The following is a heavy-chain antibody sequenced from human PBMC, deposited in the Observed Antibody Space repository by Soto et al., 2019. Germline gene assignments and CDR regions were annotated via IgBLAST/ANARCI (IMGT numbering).Heavy chain of an antibody. V-gene: IGHV3-30*18. CDR3: AKDITVTTGSYYYYYGMDV. Sequence: GGSLRLSCAASGFTFSSYGMHWVRQAPGKGLEWVAVISYDGSNKYYADSVKGRFTISRDNSKNRLYLQMKSLRAEETAVYYCAKDITVTTGSYYYYYGMDVWGQGTTVTVSS. D-gene: IGHD4-4*01. J-gene: IGHJ6*02. CDR1: GFTFSSYG. CDR2: ISYDGSNK.